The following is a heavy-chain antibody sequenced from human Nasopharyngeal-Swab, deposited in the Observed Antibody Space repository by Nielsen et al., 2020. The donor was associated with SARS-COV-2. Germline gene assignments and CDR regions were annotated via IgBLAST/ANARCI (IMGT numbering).Heavy chain of an antibody. CDR3: VRPEGVATSFKYYFQYGMDV. J-gene: IGHJ6*02. V-gene: IGHV5-51*01. D-gene: IGHD5-12*01. CDR2: IYPRDSDT. Sequence: GESLNISCKCSGYSFTSYWIAWVRQMPGKGLEWMGIIYPRDSDTRYSPSFQGQVTISADKSISTAYLQWSSLKASDTAMYYCVRPEGVATSFKYYFQYGMDVWGQGTMVTVTS. CDR1: GYSFTSYW.